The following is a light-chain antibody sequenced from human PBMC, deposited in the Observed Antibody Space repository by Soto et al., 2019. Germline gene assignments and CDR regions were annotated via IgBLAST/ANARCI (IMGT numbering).Light chain of an antibody. CDR2: SAS. CDR3: QLYGVSPPKYT. V-gene: IGKV3-20*01. CDR1: QTINSSY. J-gene: IGKJ2*01. Sequence: EIVLTQSPGTLSLSPGERATLSCRASQTINSSYLTWYQQKPGQAPRLLIYSASSRATDIPDRFSGSGSGTDFTLTISRLKPEDFAVYYCQLYGVSPPKYTFGRGTKLEI.